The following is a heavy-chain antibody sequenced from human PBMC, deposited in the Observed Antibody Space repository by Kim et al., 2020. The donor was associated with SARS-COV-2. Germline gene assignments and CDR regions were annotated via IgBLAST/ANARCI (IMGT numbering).Heavy chain of an antibody. J-gene: IGHJ4*02. CDR3: ARDPTYDFWSGYSRSFDY. D-gene: IGHD3-3*01. V-gene: IGHV3-48*02. Sequence: KGRFTISRDNAKNPLYLQMNSLRDEDTAVYYCARDPTYDFWSGYSRSFDYWGQGTLVTVSS.